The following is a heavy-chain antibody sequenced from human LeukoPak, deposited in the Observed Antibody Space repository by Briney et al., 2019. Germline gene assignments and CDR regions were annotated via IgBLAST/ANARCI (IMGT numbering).Heavy chain of an antibody. Sequence: GGSLRLSCEVSGFNFSSYNMNWVRQAPGKGLERVSYISHGSTRIFYADSVKGRFTISRDNAKNSLYLQMNSLRAEDTAVYYCARDYDSSGYYYLDYWGQGTLVTVSS. J-gene: IGHJ4*02. D-gene: IGHD3-22*01. CDR1: GFNFSSYN. V-gene: IGHV3-48*04. CDR3: ARDYDSSGYYYLDY. CDR2: ISHGSTRI.